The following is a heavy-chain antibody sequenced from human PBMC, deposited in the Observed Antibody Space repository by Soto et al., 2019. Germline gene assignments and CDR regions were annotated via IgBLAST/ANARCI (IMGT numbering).Heavy chain of an antibody. CDR2: IYYSGST. D-gene: IGHD4-17*01. CDR3: ALPKTTVTTLDALDI. J-gene: IGHJ3*02. CDR1: GGSISSGDYY. V-gene: IGHV4-30-4*01. Sequence: SETLSLTCTVSGGSISSGDYYWSWIRQPPGKGLEWIGYIYYSGSTYYNPSLKSRVTISVDTSKNQFSLKLSSVTAADTAVYYCALPKTTVTTLDALDIWGQGTLVTVS.